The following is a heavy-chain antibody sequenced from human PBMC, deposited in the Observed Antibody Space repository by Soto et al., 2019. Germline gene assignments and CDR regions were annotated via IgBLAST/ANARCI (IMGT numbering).Heavy chain of an antibody. CDR2: IIPIFGTV. CDR3: ARSIYYYDSSAYLFLFDH. V-gene: IGHV1-69*13. J-gene: IGHJ4*02. CDR1: GGTFSSYA. Sequence: GASVKVSWKASGGTFSSYAITWVRQAPGQGLEFMGGIIPIFGTVNYAQKLQGRVTIIADESTSTAYMELSSLRSEDTAVYYCARSIYYYDSSAYLFLFDHWGQGTLVTVSS. D-gene: IGHD3-22*01.